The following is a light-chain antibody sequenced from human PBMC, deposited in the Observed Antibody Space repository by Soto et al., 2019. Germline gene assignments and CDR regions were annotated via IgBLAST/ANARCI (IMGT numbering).Light chain of an antibody. CDR3: SSFTSSSTLWV. CDR1: SSDVGGYNY. V-gene: IGLV2-14*01. CDR2: EVS. Sequence: QSALTQPASVSGSPGQSITISCTGTSSDVGGYNYVSWYHQHPGKAPKLMIYEVSNRPSGVSNRFSGSKSGNTASLTISGLQPEDEADYYCSSFTSSSTLWVFGTGTKVTVL. J-gene: IGLJ1*01.